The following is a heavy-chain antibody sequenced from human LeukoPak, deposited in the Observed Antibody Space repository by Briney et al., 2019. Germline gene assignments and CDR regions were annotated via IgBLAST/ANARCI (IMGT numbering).Heavy chain of an antibody. Sequence: GGSLRLSCAGSGFTFSNYAMSWVRQAPGKGLEWVSGISGSAGRTYYADSVKGRFTISRDNSKNTLYLQMNSLRAEDTAVYHCAKSLGGWRTTPYCYGMDVWGQGTTVTVSS. CDR3: AKSLGGWRTTPYCYGMDV. V-gene: IGHV3-23*01. CDR1: GFTFSNYA. CDR2: ISGSAGRT. J-gene: IGHJ6*02. D-gene: IGHD3-16*01.